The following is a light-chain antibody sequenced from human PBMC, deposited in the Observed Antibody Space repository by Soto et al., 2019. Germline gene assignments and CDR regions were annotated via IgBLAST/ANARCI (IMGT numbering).Light chain of an antibody. J-gene: IGKJ4*01. V-gene: IGKV1-12*01. CDR2: AAS. CDR1: QGISSW. CDR3: QQANSFPLT. Sequence: DIQMTQSPSSVSASVGDRVTITCRASQGISSWLAWYQRKPGKAPQLLIYAASSVQSGVPSRFSGSGSGTDFTLTISSLQPEDFATYYCQQANSFPLTFGGGTKVEIK.